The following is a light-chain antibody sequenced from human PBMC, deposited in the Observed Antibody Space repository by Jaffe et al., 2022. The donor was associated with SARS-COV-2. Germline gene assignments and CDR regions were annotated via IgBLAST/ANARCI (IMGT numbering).Light chain of an antibody. CDR1: SSNIGNNY. J-gene: IGLJ7*01. CDR2: ENN. V-gene: IGLV1-51*02. CDR3: GTWDSSLSVTV. Sequence: QSVLTQPPSVSAAPGQKVTISCSGSSSNIGNNYVSWYQQFPGTAPKLLMYENNKRPLGIPDRFSGSKSGTSATLGITGLQTGDEADYYCGTWDSSLSVTVFGGGTQLTVL.